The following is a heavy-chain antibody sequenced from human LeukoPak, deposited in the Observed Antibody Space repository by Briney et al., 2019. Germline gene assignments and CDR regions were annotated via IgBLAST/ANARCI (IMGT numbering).Heavy chain of an antibody. CDR3: ARQVVPAATDAFDI. D-gene: IGHD2-2*01. CDR2: IYPADSDT. CDR1: GYTFSTYW. Sequence: GESLKISCKGSGYTFSTYWIGWVRQMPGKGLEWMGIIYPADSDTRYSPSFQGQVTISADKSTSTAYLQWSSLKASDSAMYYCARQVVPAATDAFDIWGQGTMVTVSS. J-gene: IGHJ3*02. V-gene: IGHV5-51*01.